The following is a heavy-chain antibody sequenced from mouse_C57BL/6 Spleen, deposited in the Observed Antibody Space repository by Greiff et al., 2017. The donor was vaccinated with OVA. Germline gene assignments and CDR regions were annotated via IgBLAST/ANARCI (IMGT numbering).Heavy chain of an antibody. Sequence: EVQLQESGPGLVKPSQSLSLTCSVTGYSITSGYYWNWIRQFPGNKLEWMGYISYDGSNNYNPSLKNRISITRDTSKNQFFLKLNSVTTEDTATYYCAREGVLRYYAMDYWGQGTSVTVSS. CDR1: GYSITSGYY. V-gene: IGHV3-6*01. J-gene: IGHJ4*01. CDR2: ISYDGSN. D-gene: IGHD1-1*01. CDR3: AREGVLRYYAMDY.